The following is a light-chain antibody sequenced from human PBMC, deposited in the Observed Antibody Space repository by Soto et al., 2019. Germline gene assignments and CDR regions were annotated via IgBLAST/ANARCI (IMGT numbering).Light chain of an antibody. J-gene: IGKJ4*01. CDR3: QQSHSTPLT. CDR2: GAS. CDR1: LRISKS. V-gene: IGKV1-39*01. Sequence: DIQVIQSPSSLSASVGDRVTITCRASLRISKSLNWYQQKPGKAPKLLIYGASTLQSGVPSRFSGTGSGTDFTLIISSLQPEDSATYYCQQSHSTPLTFGGGTKLEI.